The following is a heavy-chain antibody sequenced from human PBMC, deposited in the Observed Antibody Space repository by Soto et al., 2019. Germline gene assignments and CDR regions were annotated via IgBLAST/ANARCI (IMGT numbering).Heavy chain of an antibody. D-gene: IGHD3-22*01. V-gene: IGHV1-69*12. Sequence: QVQLVQSGAEVKKPGSSVKVSCKASGGTFSSYAISWVRQAPGQGLEWMGGIIPIFGTANYAQKFQGRVTITADESTRTAYMGRSSLRSQDTAVYHCAGDQDVSKYHGMDVWGQETTVTVSS. CDR3: AGDQDVSKYHGMDV. J-gene: IGHJ6*02. CDR1: GGTFSSYA. CDR2: IIPIFGTA.